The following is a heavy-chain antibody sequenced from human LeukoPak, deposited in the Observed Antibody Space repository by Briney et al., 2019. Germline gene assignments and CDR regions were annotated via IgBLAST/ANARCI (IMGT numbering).Heavy chain of an antibody. Sequence: ASVKVSCKASGYTFTNYFVYWVRQAPGQGLEWIGIINPTSVGREYAQKFQGRITMTRDTSTSTVYMESNSLRSDDTAVYYCARMGRGDQDWYFDLWGRGTLITVSS. D-gene: IGHD4-17*01. CDR3: ARMGRGDQDWYFDL. J-gene: IGHJ2*01. V-gene: IGHV1-46*01. CDR2: INPTSVGR. CDR1: GYTFTNYF.